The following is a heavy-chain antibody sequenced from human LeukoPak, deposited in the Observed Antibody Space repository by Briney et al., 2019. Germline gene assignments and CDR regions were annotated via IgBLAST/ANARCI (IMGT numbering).Heavy chain of an antibody. CDR3: ARAAADIVATYDYYYYGMDV. Sequence: SVKVSCKASGYTFTSYGISWVRQAPGQGLEWMGRIIPILGIANYAQKFQGRVTITADKSTSTAYMELSSLRSEDTAVYYCARAAADIVATYDYYYYGMDVWGQGTTVTVSS. CDR2: IIPILGIA. D-gene: IGHD5-12*01. J-gene: IGHJ6*02. CDR1: GYTFTSYG. V-gene: IGHV1-69*04.